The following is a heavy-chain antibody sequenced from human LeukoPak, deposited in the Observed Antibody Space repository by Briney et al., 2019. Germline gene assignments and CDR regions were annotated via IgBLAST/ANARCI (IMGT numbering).Heavy chain of an antibody. CDR2: INHSGST. Sequence: SETLSLTCAVYGGSFSGYYWSWIRQPPGKGLEWIGEINHSGSTNYNPSLKSRVTISVDTSKNQFSLKLSFVTAADTAVYYCARGGYCSSTSCFYYYYYYMDVWGKGTTVTVSS. J-gene: IGHJ6*03. CDR3: ARGGYCSSTSCFYYYYYYMDV. V-gene: IGHV4-34*01. D-gene: IGHD2-2*01. CDR1: GGSFSGYY.